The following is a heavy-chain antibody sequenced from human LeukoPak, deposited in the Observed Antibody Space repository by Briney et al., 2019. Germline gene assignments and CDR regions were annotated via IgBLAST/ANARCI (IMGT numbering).Heavy chain of an antibody. Sequence: GGSLRLSCAASGFTLSSYWMHWVRQAPGKGLVWVSRINSGGTTTDYADSVKGRFTISRDNAQNTLYLQMNSLRDEDTAVYYCARDPYYGTNSRYYYYYGMDVWGQGTTVTVSS. CDR3: ARDPYYGTNSRYYYYYGMDV. J-gene: IGHJ6*02. V-gene: IGHV3-74*01. CDR1: GFTLSSYW. CDR2: INSGGTTT. D-gene: IGHD4-23*01.